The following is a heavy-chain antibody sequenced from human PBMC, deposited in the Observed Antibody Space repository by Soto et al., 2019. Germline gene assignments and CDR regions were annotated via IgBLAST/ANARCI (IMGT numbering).Heavy chain of an antibody. CDR1: GYSFTSYW. CDR3: VKRGARKLLVGFYYAMAL. D-gene: IGHD2-2*01. CDR2: IYPGDSDT. Sequence: GESLKISCKGSGYSFTSYWIGWVRQMPGKGLEWMGIIYPGDSDTRYSPSFQGQVTISADKSISTAYLQWSSLKASDTAIYYCVKRGARKLLVGFYYAMALWGQGTTVTVSS. J-gene: IGHJ6*02. V-gene: IGHV5-51*01.